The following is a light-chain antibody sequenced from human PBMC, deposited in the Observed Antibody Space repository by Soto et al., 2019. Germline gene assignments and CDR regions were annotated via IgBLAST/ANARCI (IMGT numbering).Light chain of an antibody. CDR1: QTITNY. Sequence: DIQMTQSPSSLSASVGDRVTITCRASQTITNYLNWYQQQSGKAPKLLIYATDTLQSGVPSRFSGSGSGTDYTLTISSLQPEDFAMYYCQQYGDSPFTFGPGTKVDI. CDR3: QQYGDSPFT. J-gene: IGKJ3*01. V-gene: IGKV1-39*01. CDR2: ATD.